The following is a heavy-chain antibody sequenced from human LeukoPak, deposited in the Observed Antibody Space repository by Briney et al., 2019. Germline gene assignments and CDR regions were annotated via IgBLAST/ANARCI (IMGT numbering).Heavy chain of an antibody. CDR2: IYTSGST. J-gene: IGHJ5*02. CDR3: ARESTFRSRNWFAP. V-gene: IGHV4-4*07. Sequence: KPSETLSLTCTVSGGSIRTYYWSWIRQPAGKGLEWIGRIYTSGSTNYNRSLKSRVTMSVDTSKNQVSLKLSSVTAADTAVYFCARESTFRSRNWFAPWGQGTLVTVSS. D-gene: IGHD3-16*01. CDR1: GGSIRTYY.